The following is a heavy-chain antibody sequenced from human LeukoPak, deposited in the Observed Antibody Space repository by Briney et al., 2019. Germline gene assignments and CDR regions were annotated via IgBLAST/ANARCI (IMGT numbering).Heavy chain of an antibody. Sequence: GGSLRLSCAASGFTFSDYYMSWIRQAPGKGLEWVSYNSSSGSTIYYADSVKGRFTISRDNAKNSLYLQMNSLRAEDTAVYYCARDHKSRYSSGWYPDYWGQGTLVTVSS. J-gene: IGHJ4*02. D-gene: IGHD6-19*01. CDR3: ARDHKSRYSSGWYPDY. CDR2: NSSSGSTI. CDR1: GFTFSDYY. V-gene: IGHV3-11*01.